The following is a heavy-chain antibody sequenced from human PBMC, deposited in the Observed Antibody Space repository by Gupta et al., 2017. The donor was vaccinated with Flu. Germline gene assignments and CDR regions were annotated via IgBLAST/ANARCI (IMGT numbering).Heavy chain of an antibody. V-gene: IGHV1-18*01. J-gene: IGHJ6*02. CDR2: ISAYNGNT. Sequence: QVQLVQSGAEVTKPGASVNVSCKASGSTFTSYGISWVRQAPGQGLEWMGWISAYNGNTNYAQKLQGRITMTTNTSTSTAYMELRSLRSDDTAVYYCARDHRRRTIFGVVTPYYGMDVWGQGTTVTVSS. CDR1: GSTFTSYG. D-gene: IGHD3-3*01. CDR3: ARDHRRRTIFGVVTPYYGMDV.